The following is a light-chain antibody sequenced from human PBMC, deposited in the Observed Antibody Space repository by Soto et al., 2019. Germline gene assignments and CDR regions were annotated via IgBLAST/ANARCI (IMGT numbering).Light chain of an antibody. CDR3: QQYGTSPGT. J-gene: IGKJ1*01. Sequence: EIVLTQSPGTLSLSPGERATLSCRARQSVSSSYLAWYQQKLCQAPRLLIYGTSSRATGVPDRFSGSGSGTDFTLTISRLEPEDFAVYYCQQYGTSPGTFGQGTKVDTK. V-gene: IGKV3-20*01. CDR2: GTS. CDR1: QSVSSSY.